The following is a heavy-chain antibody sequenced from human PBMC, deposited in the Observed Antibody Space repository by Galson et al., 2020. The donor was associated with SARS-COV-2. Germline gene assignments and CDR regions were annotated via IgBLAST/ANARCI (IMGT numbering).Heavy chain of an antibody. CDR1: GFTFSSYG. Sequence: GGSLRLSCAASGFTFSSYGMHWVRQAPGKGLEWVAVIWYDGSNKYYADSVKGRFTISRDNSKNTLYLQMNSLRAEDTAVYYCARDYDILPDAAIRIFYYYYYGMDVRGQGTTVTVSS. D-gene: IGHD3-9*01. J-gene: IGHJ6*02. CDR2: IWYDGSNK. V-gene: IGHV3-33*01. CDR3: ARDYDILPDAAIRIFYYYYYGMDV.